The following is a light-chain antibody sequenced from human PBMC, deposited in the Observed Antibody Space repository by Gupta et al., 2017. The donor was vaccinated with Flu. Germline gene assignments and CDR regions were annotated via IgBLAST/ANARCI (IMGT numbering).Light chain of an antibody. CDR2: DAS. V-gene: IGKV3-11*01. CDR1: QSVSNY. Sequence: DIVLTHSPATLSLSAGERATLSCRASQSVSNYLAWYQQKPGQAPWLLIYDASSRATGLPARFSGSGSGTDFTLTISSLEPEDFAVYYCQQRSNCPVTFGQGTQLEIK. J-gene: IGKJ5*01. CDR3: QQRSNCPVT.